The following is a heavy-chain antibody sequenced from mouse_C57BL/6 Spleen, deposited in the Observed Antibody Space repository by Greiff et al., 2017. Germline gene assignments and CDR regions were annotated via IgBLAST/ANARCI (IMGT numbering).Heavy chain of an antibody. CDR1: GYTFTGYW. CDR3: ARSNYFDY. Sequence: QVQLQQPGAELVKPGASVKLSCKASGYTFTGYWMQWVKQRPGQGLEWIGEIDPSDSYTNYNQKFKGKATLTVDTSSSTAYMQLRSLTSEDSAVFYCARSNYFDYWGQGTTLTVSS. CDR2: IDPSDSYT. J-gene: IGHJ2*01. V-gene: IGHV1-50*01.